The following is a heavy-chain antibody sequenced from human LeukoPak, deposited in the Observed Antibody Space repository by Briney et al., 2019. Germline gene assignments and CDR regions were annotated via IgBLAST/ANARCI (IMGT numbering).Heavy chain of an antibody. V-gene: IGHV1-69*05. CDR3: AIINYVWGSYRPEEEH. D-gene: IGHD3-16*02. CDR2: IIPIFGTA. J-gene: IGHJ1*01. Sequence: SVKVSCKASGGTFSSYAISWVRQAPGQGLEWMGGIIPIFGTANYAQKFQGRVTITTDESTSTAYMELSSLRSEDTAVYYCAIINYVWGSYRPEEEHWGQGTLVTVSS. CDR1: GGTFSSYA.